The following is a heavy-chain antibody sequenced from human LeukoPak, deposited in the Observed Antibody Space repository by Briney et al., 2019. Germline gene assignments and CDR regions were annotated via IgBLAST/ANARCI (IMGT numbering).Heavy chain of an antibody. CDR3: AKATYYDFWSGYVFDY. Sequence: PGGSLRLSCAASGFTFSSYAMSWVRQAPGKGLEWVSAISGSGGSTYYAASVKGRFTISRDNSKNTLYLQMNSLRAEDTAVYYCAKATYYDFWSGYVFDYWGQGTLVTVSS. J-gene: IGHJ4*02. CDR1: GFTFSSYA. D-gene: IGHD3-3*01. CDR2: ISGSGGST. V-gene: IGHV3-23*01.